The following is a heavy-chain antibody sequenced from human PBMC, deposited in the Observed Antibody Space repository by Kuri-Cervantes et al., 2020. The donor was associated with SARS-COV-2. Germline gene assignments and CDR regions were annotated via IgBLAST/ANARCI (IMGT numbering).Heavy chain of an antibody. CDR2: IIPILGIA. J-gene: IGHJ6*02. Sequence: SVKVSCKASGGTFSSYAISWVRQAPGQGLEWMGRIIPILGIANYAQKFQGRVTITADKSTSTAYMELSSLRSEDTAVYYRARDLGYCSSTSCYSLSYYYGMDVWGQGNPGHRLL. D-gene: IGHD2-2*01. CDR1: GGTFSSYA. CDR3: ARDLGYCSSTSCYSLSYYYGMDV. V-gene: IGHV1-69*04.